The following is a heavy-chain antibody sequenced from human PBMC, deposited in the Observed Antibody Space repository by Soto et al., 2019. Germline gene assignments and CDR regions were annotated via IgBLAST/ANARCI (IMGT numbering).Heavy chain of an antibody. D-gene: IGHD3-3*01. V-gene: IGHV3-23*01. CDR3: ATYYDFWSGPSPIDY. J-gene: IGHJ4*01. CDR2: ISGSGGST. Sequence: EVQLLESGGGLVQPGGSLRLSCAASGFTFSSYAMSWVRQAPGKGLEWVSAISGSGGSTYYADSVKGRFTISRDNSKNTLYLQMNSLRAEDTAVYYCATYYDFWSGPSPIDYWGHGTLVTVSS. CDR1: GFTFSSYA.